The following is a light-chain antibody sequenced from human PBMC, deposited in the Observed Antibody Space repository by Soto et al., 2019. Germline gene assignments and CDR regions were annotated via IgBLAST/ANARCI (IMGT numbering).Light chain of an antibody. Sequence: QSALSQPASVSGSPGQSITISCTGTSSDIGGSNHVSWYQQHPDKAPKLMIYDVSNRPSGISNRFSGSKSGNTASLTISGLQAEDEADYYCSSFTSRTTVLFGGGTQLTVL. J-gene: IGLJ2*01. CDR1: SSDIGGSNH. CDR2: DVS. V-gene: IGLV2-14*01. CDR3: SSFTSRTTVL.